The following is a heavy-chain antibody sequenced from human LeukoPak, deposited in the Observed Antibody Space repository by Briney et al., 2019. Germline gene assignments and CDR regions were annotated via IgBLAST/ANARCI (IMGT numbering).Heavy chain of an antibody. Sequence: ASVKVSCKASGYTFTGYYMHWVRQAPGQGPEWMGWINPNSGGTNYAQKFQGRATMTRDTSISTAYMELSRLRSDDTAVYYCARTHIVVVPAARRAWFDPWGQGTLVTVSS. J-gene: IGHJ5*02. CDR3: ARTHIVVVPAARRAWFDP. CDR2: INPNSGGT. CDR1: GYTFTGYY. D-gene: IGHD2-2*01. V-gene: IGHV1-2*02.